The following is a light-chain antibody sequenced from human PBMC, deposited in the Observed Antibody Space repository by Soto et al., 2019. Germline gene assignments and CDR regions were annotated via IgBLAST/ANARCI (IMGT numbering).Light chain of an antibody. CDR2: TND. J-gene: IGLJ1*01. CDR3: AAWDDSLNGYV. V-gene: IGLV1-44*01. CDR1: SSNIASNT. Sequence: QAVVTQAPSASGTPGQRVIISCSGSSSNIASNTVNWYQRLPGTAPKLLIYTNDQRPSGVPVRFSASKSGTSASLAISGLQSEDEADYYCAAWDDSLNGYVFGTGTKLTVL.